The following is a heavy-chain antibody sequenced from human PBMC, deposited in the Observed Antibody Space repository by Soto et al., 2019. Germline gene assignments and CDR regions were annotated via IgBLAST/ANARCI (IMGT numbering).Heavy chain of an antibody. CDR1: GFTVSSNY. CDR2: IYSGGST. V-gene: IGHV3-53*01. D-gene: IGHD2-2*01. Sequence: PGGSLGLSCAASGFTVSSNYMSWVRQAPGKGLEWVSVIYSGGSTYYADSVKGRFTISRDNSKNTLYLQMNSLRAEDTAVYYCARAQLSYYYGMDVWGKGTTVTVSS. CDR3: ARAQLSYYYGMDV. J-gene: IGHJ6*04.